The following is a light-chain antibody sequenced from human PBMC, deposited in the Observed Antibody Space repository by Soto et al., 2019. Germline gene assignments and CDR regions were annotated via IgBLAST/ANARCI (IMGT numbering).Light chain of an antibody. CDR2: GAS. CDR3: QQYSCSPPWT. V-gene: IGKV3-20*01. CDR1: QSVSSSY. J-gene: IGKJ1*01. Sequence: EIVLTQSPGTLSLAPGDRATLSCRASQSVSSSYLVWYQQKVGQAPRLLIYGASSRATGIPDRFSGSGSGTEFTLTISRLEPEDFAVYYCQQYSCSPPWTFGQGTKVQVK.